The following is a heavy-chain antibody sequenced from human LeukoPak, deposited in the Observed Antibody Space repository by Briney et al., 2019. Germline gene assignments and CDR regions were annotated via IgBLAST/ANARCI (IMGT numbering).Heavy chain of an antibody. CDR3: ARGTGWLYFDY. CDR2: IYNDDST. CDR1: GFTVSVNNNY. V-gene: IGHV3-53*01. J-gene: IGHJ4*02. Sequence: PGGSLRLSCPASGFTVSVNNNYMTWVRQAPGKGLEWVSIIYNDDSTFYADSVKGRFTISRDNSKNTLYLQMNSLRVDDTAVYYCARGTGWLYFDYWGQGTLVTVSS. D-gene: IGHD6-19*01.